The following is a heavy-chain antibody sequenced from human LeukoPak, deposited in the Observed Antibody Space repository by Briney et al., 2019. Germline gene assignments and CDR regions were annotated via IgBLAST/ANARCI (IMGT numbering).Heavy chain of an antibody. CDR1: GFTFSSYW. D-gene: IGHD3-22*01. J-gene: IGHJ4*02. CDR2: IKQDGSEK. V-gene: IGHV3-7*01. Sequence: PGGSLRLSCAASGFTFSSYWMSWVRQARGKGLEWVANIKQDGSEKYYMDSVKGRFTISRDNAKNSLYLQMNSLRAEDTAVYYCTRTYYYDSSGYYQLYYFDYWGQGTLVTVSS. CDR3: TRTYYYDSSGYYQLYYFDY.